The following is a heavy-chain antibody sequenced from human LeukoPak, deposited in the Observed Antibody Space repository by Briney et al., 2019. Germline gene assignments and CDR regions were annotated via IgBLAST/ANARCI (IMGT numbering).Heavy chain of an antibody. CDR1: GESFNSDY. Sequence: SETLSLTCAVYGESFNSDYWSWVRQPPGEGMEWIGEIYESGTTKYNPSLKSRVAISMVPSKQQFSLRLSSVTAADTAVYYCARGAWATRLASWGLGTPVIVSS. D-gene: IGHD2-15*01. CDR2: IYESGTT. CDR3: ARGAWATRLAS. J-gene: IGHJ4*02. V-gene: IGHV4-34*01.